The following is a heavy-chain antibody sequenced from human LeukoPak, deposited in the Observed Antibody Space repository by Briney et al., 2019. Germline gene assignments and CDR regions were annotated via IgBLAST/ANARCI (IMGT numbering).Heavy chain of an antibody. D-gene: IGHD3-10*01. CDR3: ARGQELWFGEYFDY. V-gene: IGHV1-69*13. Sequence: ASVKVSCKASGGTFSSYAISWVRQAPGQGLEWMGGIIPIFGTANYAQKFQGRVTITADESTSTAYMELSSLGSEDTAVYYCARGQELWFGEYFDYWGQGTLVTVSS. J-gene: IGHJ4*02. CDR1: GGTFSSYA. CDR2: IIPIFGTA.